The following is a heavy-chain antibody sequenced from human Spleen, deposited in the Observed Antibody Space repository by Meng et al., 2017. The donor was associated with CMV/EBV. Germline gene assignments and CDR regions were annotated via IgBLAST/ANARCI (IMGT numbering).Heavy chain of an antibody. J-gene: IGHJ4*02. CDR2: IIPIFGTA. CDR1: GYTFTSYY. Sequence: SCKASGYTFTSYYMHWVRQAPGQGLEWMGGIIPIFGTANYAQKFQGRVTITTDESTSTAYMELSSLRSEDTAVYYCARGPYNWNYDYWGQGTLVTVSS. V-gene: IGHV1-69*05. CDR3: ARGPYNWNYDY. D-gene: IGHD1-7*01.